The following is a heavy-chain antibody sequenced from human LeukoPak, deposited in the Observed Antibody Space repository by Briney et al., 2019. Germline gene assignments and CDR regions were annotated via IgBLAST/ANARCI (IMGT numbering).Heavy chain of an antibody. D-gene: IGHD3-22*01. V-gene: IGHV3-7*01. CDR2: IIQDGSRE. Sequence: PGGSLRLSCVVSGLTFDNYCMNWVRQVPGKGLEWVAFIIQDGSREYYLDSVKGRFTISRDNSKNTLYLQMNSLRAEDTAVYYCARSYYDSSGYCFDYWGQGTLVTVSS. CDR3: ARSYYDSSGYCFDY. CDR1: GLTFDNYC. J-gene: IGHJ4*02.